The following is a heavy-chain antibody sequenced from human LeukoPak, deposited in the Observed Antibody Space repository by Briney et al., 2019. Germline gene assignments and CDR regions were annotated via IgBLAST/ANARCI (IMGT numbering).Heavy chain of an antibody. CDR3: ARVVVRGVHNQLDY. V-gene: IGHV3-48*03. CDR1: GFTFSSYE. CDR2: ISSSGSTI. J-gene: IGHJ4*02. Sequence: GGSLRLSCAASGFTFSSYEMNWVRQAPGKGLEWVSYISSSGSTIYYADSVKGRFTISRDNAKDSLYLQMNSLRAEDTAVYYCARVVVRGVHNQLDYWGQGTLVTVSS. D-gene: IGHD3-10*01.